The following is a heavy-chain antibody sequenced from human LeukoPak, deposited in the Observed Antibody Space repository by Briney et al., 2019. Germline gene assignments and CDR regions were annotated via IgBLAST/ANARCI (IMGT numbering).Heavy chain of an antibody. V-gene: IGHV3-23*01. CDR1: GFTFSSYA. J-gene: IGHJ4*02. CDR2: ISGSGGST. Sequence: EPGGSLRLSCAASGFTFSSYAMSWVRQAPGKGLEWVSAISGSGGSTYYADSVKGRFTISRDNSKNTLYLQMNSLRAEDTAVYYCAKGYCSSTCCYRSFDYWGQGTLVTVSS. D-gene: IGHD2-2*01. CDR3: AKGYCSSTCCYRSFDY.